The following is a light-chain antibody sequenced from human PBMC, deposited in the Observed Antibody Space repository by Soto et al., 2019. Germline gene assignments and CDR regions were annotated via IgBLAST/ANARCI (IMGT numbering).Light chain of an antibody. CDR1: QSVSSN. J-gene: IGKJ3*01. V-gene: IGKV3-15*01. CDR3: QQYNNWQLT. Sequence: EIVMTQSPATLSVSPGERATLSCRASQSVSSNLAWYQQKPGQAPRLLIYGASTRATGIPARFSGSGSGTEFTLTISSLQSGDFAVYYCQQYNNWQLTFGPGTKVDIK. CDR2: GAS.